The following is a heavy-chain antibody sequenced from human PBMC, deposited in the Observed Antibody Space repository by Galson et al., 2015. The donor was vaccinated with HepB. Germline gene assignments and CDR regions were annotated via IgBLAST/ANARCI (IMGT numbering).Heavy chain of an antibody. D-gene: IGHD4-23*01. V-gene: IGHV3-21*01. Sequence: SLRLSCAASGFTFSSYSMNWVRQAPGKGLEWVSSISSSSSYIYYADSVKGRFTISRDNAKNSLYLQMNSLRAEDTAVYYCASLKAGGNPYYYYYYGMDVWGQGTTVTVSS. CDR2: ISSSSSYI. J-gene: IGHJ6*02. CDR1: GFTFSSYS. CDR3: ASLKAGGNPYYYYYYGMDV.